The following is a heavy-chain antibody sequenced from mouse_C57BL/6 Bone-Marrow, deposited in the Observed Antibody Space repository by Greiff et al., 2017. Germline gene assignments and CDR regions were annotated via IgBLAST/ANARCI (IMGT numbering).Heavy chain of an antibody. D-gene: IGHD1-1*01. CDR2: IYWDEDK. CDR3: ARSEETYGNSYGLAD. J-gene: IGHJ3*01. Sequence: QVTLKVSGPGLLQSSQTLSLTCSFSGFSLSTSGMGVCRIRQPSGKGLEWLAHIYWDEDKRYNPSLKSRLTIPKDTSRNPVVLMSTSVATASTATYYCARSEETYGNSYGLADGGQGTLVTVSA. CDR1: GFSLSTSGMG. V-gene: IGHV8-12*01.